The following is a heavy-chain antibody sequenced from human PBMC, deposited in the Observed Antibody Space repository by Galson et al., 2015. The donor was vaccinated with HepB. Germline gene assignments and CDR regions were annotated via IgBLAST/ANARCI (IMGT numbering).Heavy chain of an antibody. Sequence: SPRLSCAASGFTFSTSALNWVRQAPGKGLGWVSGIDGNGARNFYADFVKGRFTISRDNSKNPMYLQMKHLRVYDGAIFFCAKDGCSGGKCYTEFDYWGQGILVTVSS. CDR1: GFTFSTSA. V-gene: IGHV3-23*01. J-gene: IGHJ4*02. D-gene: IGHD2-8*02. CDR2: IDGNGARN. CDR3: AKDGCSGGKCYTEFDY.